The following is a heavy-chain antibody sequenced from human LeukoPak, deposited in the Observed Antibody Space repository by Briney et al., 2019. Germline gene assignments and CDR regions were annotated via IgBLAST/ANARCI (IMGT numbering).Heavy chain of an antibody. D-gene: IGHD4-4*01. Sequence: PSETLSLTCAVYGGSFSGYYWSWIRQPPGKGLEWIGEINHSGSTNYNPSLKSRVTISVDTSKNQFSLKLSSVTAADTAVYYCALHPNRRYYYYGMDVWGQGTTVTVSS. CDR3: ALHPNRRYYYYGMDV. CDR2: INHSGST. V-gene: IGHV4-34*01. J-gene: IGHJ6*02. CDR1: GGSFSGYY.